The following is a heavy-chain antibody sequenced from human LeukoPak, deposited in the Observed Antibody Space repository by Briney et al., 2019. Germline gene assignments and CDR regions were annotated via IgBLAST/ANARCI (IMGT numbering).Heavy chain of an antibody. V-gene: IGHV3-30*02. J-gene: IGHJ4*02. D-gene: IGHD3-22*01. CDR2: IQYDGSNK. CDR3: AKDQYYYDSSGYYYHDY. Sequence: PGGSLRLSCAASGFTFSSYGMHWVRQAPGKGLEWVAFIQYDGSNKYYADSVKGRFTISRDNSKNTLYLQMNSLRAEDTAVYYCAKDQYYYDSSGYYYHDYWGQGTLVTVSS. CDR1: GFTFSSYG.